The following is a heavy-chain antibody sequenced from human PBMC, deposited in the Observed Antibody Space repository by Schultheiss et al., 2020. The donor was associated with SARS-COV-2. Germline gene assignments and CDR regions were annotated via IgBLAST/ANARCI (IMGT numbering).Heavy chain of an antibody. CDR3: AREGIVVVPAAQSSYYYYGMDV. V-gene: IGHV4-34*01. J-gene: IGHJ6*02. CDR2: INHSGST. D-gene: IGHD2-2*01. Sequence: GSLRLSCAVYGGSFSGYYWSWIRQPPGKGLEWIGEINHSGSTNYNPSLKSRVTISVDTSKNQFSLKLSSVTAADTAVYYCAREGIVVVPAAQSSYYYYGMDVWGQGTTVTVSS. CDR1: GGSFSGYY.